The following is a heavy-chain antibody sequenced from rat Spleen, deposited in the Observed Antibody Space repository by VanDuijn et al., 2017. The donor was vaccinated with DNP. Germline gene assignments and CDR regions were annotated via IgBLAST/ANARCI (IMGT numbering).Heavy chain of an antibody. CDR3: STLTGDH. V-gene: IGHV5-20*01. D-gene: IGHD4-2*01. CDR1: GFIFSDYY. J-gene: IGHJ3*01. CDR2: ITNNGGSV. Sequence: EVQLVESGGGLVQPGRSLKLSCAASGFIFSDYYMAWVRQAPTKGLEWVASITNNGGSVDYGDSVKGRFIISRDNAKNILYLEMDSLRSEDTATYYCSTLTGDHWGQGTLVTVSS.